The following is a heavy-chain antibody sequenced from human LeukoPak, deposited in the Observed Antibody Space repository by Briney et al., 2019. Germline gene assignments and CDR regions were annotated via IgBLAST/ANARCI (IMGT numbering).Heavy chain of an antibody. CDR2: ISSSSSYI. CDR1: GFTFSSYS. D-gene: IGHD6-6*01. V-gene: IGHV3-21*01. Sequence: GGSLRLSCAASGFTFSSYSMNWVRQAPGKGLEWVSSISSSSSYIYYADSVKGRFTISRDNAKNSLYLQMNSLRAEDTAVYYCARVSSEAYYYYYMDVWGKGTTVTVSS. J-gene: IGHJ6*03. CDR3: ARVSSEAYYYYYMDV.